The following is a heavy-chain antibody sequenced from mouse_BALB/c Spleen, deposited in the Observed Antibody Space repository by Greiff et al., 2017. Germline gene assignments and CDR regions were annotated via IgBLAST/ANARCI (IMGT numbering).Heavy chain of an antibody. CDR2: IWSDGST. V-gene: IGHV2-3*01. CDR3: AETWYGEGFAY. D-gene: IGHD2-13*01. Sequence: VQLQESGPGLVAPSQSLSITCTVSGFSFTSYGVSWVRQPPGKGLEWLGVIWSDGSTNYHLALISRLSISKDNSKSQVFLKLNSLQTYDTATYYCAETWYGEGFAYWGQGTLVTVSA. J-gene: IGHJ3*01. CDR1: GFSFTSYG.